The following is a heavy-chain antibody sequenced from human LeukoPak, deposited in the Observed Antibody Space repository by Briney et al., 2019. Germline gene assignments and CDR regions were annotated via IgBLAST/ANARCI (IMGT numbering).Heavy chain of an antibody. V-gene: IGHV4-59*01. D-gene: IGHD3-10*01. CDR2: IYYSGST. J-gene: IGHJ5*02. CDR3: AREGRGGEENWFDP. CDR1: GGSISSYY. Sequence: SETLSLTCTVSGGSISSYYWSWIRQPPGKGLEWIGYIYYSGSTNYNPSLKSRVTISVDTSKSQFSLKLSSVTAADTAVYYCAREGRGGEENWFDPWGQGTLVTVSS.